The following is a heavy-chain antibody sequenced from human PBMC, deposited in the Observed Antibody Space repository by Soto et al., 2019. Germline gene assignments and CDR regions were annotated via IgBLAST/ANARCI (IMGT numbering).Heavy chain of an antibody. CDR2: ISGSGANT. V-gene: IGHV3-23*01. Sequence: EVQLLASGGGLAQPGGSLRLSCAAAGFIFSTYAMSWVRQAPGTGLEWVSTISGSGANTYYAASVRGRFTISRDNSKNTLYLQVNGLRGEETAVYYCAKEGGYNWNDTFDCWGQGTLVTVAS. D-gene: IGHD1-1*01. CDR1: GFIFSTYA. CDR3: AKEGGYNWNDTFDC. J-gene: IGHJ4*02.